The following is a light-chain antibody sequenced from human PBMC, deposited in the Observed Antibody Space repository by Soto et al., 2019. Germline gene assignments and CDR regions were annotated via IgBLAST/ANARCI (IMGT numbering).Light chain of an antibody. J-gene: IGLJ1*01. CDR1: SSNIGSNP. V-gene: IGLV1-44*01. CDR2: SNN. CDR3: AAWDDSLNGYV. Sequence: QSALTQPPSASVTPGQRVTGSCSGSSSNIGSNPVNWYQQLPGTAPKLLIYSNNQRPSGVPDRFSGSKSGTSASLAISGLQSEDEADYYCAAWDDSLNGYVFGTGTKVTVL.